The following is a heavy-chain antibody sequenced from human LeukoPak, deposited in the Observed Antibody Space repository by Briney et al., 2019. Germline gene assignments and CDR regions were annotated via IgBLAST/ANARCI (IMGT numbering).Heavy chain of an antibody. CDR1: GGTFSSYA. D-gene: IGHD2-21*02. Sequence: SVKVSCKASGGTFSSYAISWVRQAPGQGLEWMGGIIPIFGTANYAQKFQGRVTITADESTSTAYMEPSSLRSEDTAVYYCARGRSFTAKRYYYYGMDVWGQGTTVTVSS. CDR2: IIPIFGTA. CDR3: ARGRSFTAKRYYYYGMDV. J-gene: IGHJ6*02. V-gene: IGHV1-69*13.